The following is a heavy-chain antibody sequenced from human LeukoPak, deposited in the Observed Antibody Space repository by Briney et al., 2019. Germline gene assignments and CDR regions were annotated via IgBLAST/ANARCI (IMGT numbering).Heavy chain of an antibody. CDR2: IYTSGST. J-gene: IGHJ5*02. CDR1: GDSISTYY. CDR3: ARGQLLYNWFDP. D-gene: IGHD2-2*01. Sequence: SETLSLTCTVSGDSISTYYWSWIRQPAGKGLEWIGRIYTSGSTNYNPSLKSRVTMSVDTSKNQFSLKLSSVTAADTAVYYCARGQLLYNWFDPWGQGTLVTVSS. V-gene: IGHV4-4*07.